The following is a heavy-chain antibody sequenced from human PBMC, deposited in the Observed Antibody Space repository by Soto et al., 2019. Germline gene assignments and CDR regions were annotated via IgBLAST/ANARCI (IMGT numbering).Heavy chain of an antibody. V-gene: IGHV1-3*01. Sequence: QVQLVQSGAEVKKPGASVKVSCKASGYSFNTYAMHWVRQAPGQRLEWLAWINAGNVNTKYSQKFQGRLTVTRDTSVSTAYMELSSLTYEDTAVYYCARDMGQHLVMMRYYYAMDAWGQGTTVTVSS. CDR1: GYSFNTYA. CDR2: INAGNVNT. CDR3: ARDMGQHLVMMRYYYAMDA. J-gene: IGHJ6*02. D-gene: IGHD6-6*01.